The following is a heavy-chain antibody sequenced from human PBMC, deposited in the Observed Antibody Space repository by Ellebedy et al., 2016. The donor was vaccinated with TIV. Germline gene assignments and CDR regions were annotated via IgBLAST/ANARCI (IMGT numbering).Heavy chain of an antibody. Sequence: AASVKVSCKASGYTFKSYGITWVRQAPGQGLEWVGWISAYNGNTEYAQKLHGRVTMTTDISTSTAYTDLTSLTSDDTAVYYCVRSWYSGSFYFDYWGQGTLVTVSS. CDR3: VRSWYSGSFYFDY. D-gene: IGHD1-26*01. V-gene: IGHV1-18*01. CDR2: ISAYNGNT. J-gene: IGHJ4*02. CDR1: GYTFKSYG.